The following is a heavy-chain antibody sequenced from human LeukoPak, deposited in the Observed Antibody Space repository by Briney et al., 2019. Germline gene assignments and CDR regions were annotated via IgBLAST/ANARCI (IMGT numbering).Heavy chain of an antibody. CDR3: AKRGVATFSSGFHY. CDR1: GFTFGSYA. Sequence: PGGSLRLSCAASGFTFGSYAMTWVRQAPGKGLEWVSVISGIGVATYYADSVKGRFTISRDNSKNTLYLQMNSLRAEDTAVYYCAKRGVATFSSGFHYWGQGTLVTVSS. D-gene: IGHD2/OR15-2a*01. V-gene: IGHV3-23*01. J-gene: IGHJ4*02. CDR2: ISGIGVAT.